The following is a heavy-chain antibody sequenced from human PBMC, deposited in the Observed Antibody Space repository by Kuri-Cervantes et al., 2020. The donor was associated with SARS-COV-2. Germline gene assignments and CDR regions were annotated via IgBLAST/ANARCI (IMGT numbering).Heavy chain of an antibody. V-gene: IGHV4-59*12. D-gene: IGHD6-13*01. CDR2: IYYSGST. CDR3: ARESAAGTPYFDY. J-gene: IGHJ4*02. Sequence: SETLSLTCTVSGGSISSYYWSWIRQPPGKGLEWIGYIYYSGSTNYNPSPKSRVTISVDTSKNQFSLKLSSVTAADTAVYYCARESAAGTPYFDYWGQGTLVTVSS. CDR1: GGSISSYY.